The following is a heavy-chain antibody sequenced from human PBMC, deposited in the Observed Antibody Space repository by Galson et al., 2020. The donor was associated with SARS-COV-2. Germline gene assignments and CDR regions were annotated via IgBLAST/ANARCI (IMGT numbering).Heavy chain of an antibody. CDR3: ARQGPNDYGDYGLPFDY. CDR1: GFTVSSNY. D-gene: IGHD4-17*01. V-gene: IGHV3-53*01. J-gene: IGHJ4*02. Sequence: GGSLRLSCAASGFTVSSNYMSWDRQAPGKGLEWLSVIYSGGSTYYADSVKGRFTISRDNSKNPLYLQMNSLRAEDTAVYYCARQGPNDYGDYGLPFDYWGQGTLVTVSS. CDR2: IYSGGST.